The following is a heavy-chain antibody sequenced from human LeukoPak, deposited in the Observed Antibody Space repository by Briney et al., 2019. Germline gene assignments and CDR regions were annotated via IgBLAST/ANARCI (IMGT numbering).Heavy chain of an antibody. J-gene: IGHJ3*02. Sequence: ASVKVSCKVSGYTLTELSMHWVRQAPGKGLEWMGGFDPEDGETIYAQKFQGRVTMTEDTSTDTAYMELSSLRSEDTAVYYYASDRYYYDSSGYRRAFDIWGQGTMVTVSS. D-gene: IGHD3-22*01. CDR3: ASDRYYYDSSGYRRAFDI. V-gene: IGHV1-24*01. CDR1: GYTLTELS. CDR2: FDPEDGET.